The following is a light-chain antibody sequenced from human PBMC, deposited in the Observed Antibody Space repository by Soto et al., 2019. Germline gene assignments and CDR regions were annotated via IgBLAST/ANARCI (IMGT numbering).Light chain of an antibody. Sequence: ETVLTRSPGTLSLSPGERATLSCRASQTIRSNYLAWYRQTPGQAARLLIYGTSNRATGIADRFSGSGAGTDFTLIISRLEPEDFALEYCQQYGSSPWTFGQGTKVEIK. CDR1: QTIRSNY. J-gene: IGKJ1*01. V-gene: IGKV3-20*01. CDR2: GTS. CDR3: QQYGSSPWT.